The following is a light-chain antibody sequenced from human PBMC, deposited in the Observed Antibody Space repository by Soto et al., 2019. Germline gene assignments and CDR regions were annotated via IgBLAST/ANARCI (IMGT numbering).Light chain of an antibody. CDR1: QSISSW. Sequence: DIQMTQSPSTLSASVGDRVTITCRASQSISSWLAWYQKKPGKAPTLLFYKASSLESGVPSRFSGSGSETEITLTISSLQPDDFSTYYCQQYDSYQWTFGQGTKVEIK. V-gene: IGKV1-5*03. J-gene: IGKJ1*01. CDR3: QQYDSYQWT. CDR2: KAS.